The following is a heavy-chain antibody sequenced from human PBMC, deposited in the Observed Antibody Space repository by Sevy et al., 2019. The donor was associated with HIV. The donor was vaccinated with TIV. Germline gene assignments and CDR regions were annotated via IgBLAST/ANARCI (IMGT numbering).Heavy chain of an antibody. CDR3: VGPKLTYTNGWHYFDY. CDR2: IRHGGYT. V-gene: IGHV4-39*02. CDR1: GASISNTAYY. Sequence: SETLSLTCIVSGASISNTAYYWGWIRQSPGKGLECIASIRHGGYTFYNPSLKSRVTISADTSKNHFSLKLTSVSAADTSIYYCVGPKLTYTNGWHYFDYWGQGTVVTVSS. D-gene: IGHD2-8*01. J-gene: IGHJ4*02.